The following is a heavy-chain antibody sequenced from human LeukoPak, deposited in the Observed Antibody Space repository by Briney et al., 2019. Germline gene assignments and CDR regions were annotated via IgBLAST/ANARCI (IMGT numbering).Heavy chain of an antibody. J-gene: IGHJ4*02. V-gene: IGHV3-30-3*01. CDR1: GFTFSSYA. CDR2: ISYDGSNK. Sequence: GGPLRLACAASGFTFSSYAMHWVRQAPGKGLEWVAVISYDGSNKYYADSVKGRFTISRDNSKNTLYLQMNSLRAEDTAVYYCARDGTYSSGSLNYWGQGTLVTVSS. CDR3: ARDGTYSSGSLNY. D-gene: IGHD6-19*01.